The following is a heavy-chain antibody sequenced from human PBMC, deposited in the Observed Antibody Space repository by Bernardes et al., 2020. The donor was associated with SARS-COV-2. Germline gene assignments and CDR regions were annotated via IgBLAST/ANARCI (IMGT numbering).Heavy chain of an antibody. CDR1: GVSIRSSSYY. CDR3: ARHTLNYDFWSGYYRPLYFDH. J-gene: IGHJ4*02. V-gene: IGHV4-39*01. Sequence: SETLTLTCTVSGVSIRSSSYYWGWIRQRQGQGREWIGSIYYSGRTYYHPSLKRRVTISVDTSKNQFSLELSSVPAADPAVYYCARHTLNYDFWSGYYRPLYFDHGGQGNLVTVSS. CDR2: IYYSGRT. D-gene: IGHD3-3*01.